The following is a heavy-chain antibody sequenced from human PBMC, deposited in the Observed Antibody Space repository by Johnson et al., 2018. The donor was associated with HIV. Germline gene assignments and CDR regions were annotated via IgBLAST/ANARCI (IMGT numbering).Heavy chain of an antibody. D-gene: IGHD3-10*01. CDR2: ISYDGSNK. J-gene: IGHJ3*02. CDR3: VRDRGTMLLDGAFDI. V-gene: IGHV3-30*04. Sequence: QVQLVESGGGVVRPGGSLRVSCTASGFTFSGYAMHWVRQAPGMGLGWVALISYDGSNKYYADSVKGRFTISRDNSKNTLYLQMNSLRAEDTAVYYCVRDRGTMLLDGAFDIWGQGTMVTVSS. CDR1: GFTFSGYA.